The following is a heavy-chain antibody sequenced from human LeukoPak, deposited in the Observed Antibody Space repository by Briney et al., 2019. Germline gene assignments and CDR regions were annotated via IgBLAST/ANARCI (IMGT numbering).Heavy chain of an antibody. CDR1: GGTFSSYA. CDR3: ARGYCSSTSCYPTVGWFDP. V-gene: IGHV1-69*13. Sequence: SVKVSCKASGGTFSSYAIRRVRQAPGQGLEWMGGIIPIFGTANYAQKFQGRVTITADESTSTAYMELSSLRSEDTAVYYCARGYCSSTSCYPTVGWFDPWGQGTLVTVSS. CDR2: IIPIFGTA. J-gene: IGHJ5*02. D-gene: IGHD2-2*01.